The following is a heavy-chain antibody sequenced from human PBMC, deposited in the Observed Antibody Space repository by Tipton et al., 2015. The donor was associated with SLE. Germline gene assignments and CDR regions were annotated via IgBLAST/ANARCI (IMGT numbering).Heavy chain of an antibody. CDR3: AKDLEQQLRNYYYGMDV. D-gene: IGHD6-13*01. V-gene: IGHV3-23*01. Sequence: SLRLSCAASGFTFSSYAMSWVRQAPGKGLEWVSAISGSGGSTYYADSVKGRFTISRDNSKNTLYLQMNSLRAEDTAVYYCAKDLEQQLRNYYYGMDVWGQGTTVTVS. CDR2: ISGSGGST. CDR1: GFTFSSYA. J-gene: IGHJ6*02.